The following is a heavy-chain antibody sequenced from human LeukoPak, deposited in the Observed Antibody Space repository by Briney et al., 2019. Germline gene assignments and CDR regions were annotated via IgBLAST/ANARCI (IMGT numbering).Heavy chain of an antibody. V-gene: IGHV4-59*01. Sequence: SETLSLTCTVSGGSISSYYWSWIRQPPGKGLEWIGYIYYSGSTNYNPSLKSRVTISVDTSKNQFSLKLSSVTAADTAVYYCARTDYYDNSGYPYWGQGTLVTVSS. CDR1: GGSISSYY. D-gene: IGHD3-22*01. CDR3: ARTDYYDNSGYPY. J-gene: IGHJ4*02. CDR2: IYYSGST.